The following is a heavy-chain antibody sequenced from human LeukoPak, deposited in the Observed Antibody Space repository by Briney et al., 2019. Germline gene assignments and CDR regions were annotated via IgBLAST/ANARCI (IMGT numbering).Heavy chain of an antibody. CDR3: ARGRGSWYGVYFDY. Sequence: SVKVSCKASGGTFSSYAISWVRQAPGQGLEWMGRIIPILGIANYAQKFQGRVTITADKSTSTAYMELSSLRSEDTAVYYCARGRGSWYGVYFDYWGQGTLVTVSS. V-gene: IGHV1-69*04. CDR1: GGTFSSYA. CDR2: IIPILGIA. D-gene: IGHD6-13*01. J-gene: IGHJ4*02.